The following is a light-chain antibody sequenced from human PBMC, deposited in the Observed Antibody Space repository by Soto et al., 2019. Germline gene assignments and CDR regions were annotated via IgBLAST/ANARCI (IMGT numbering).Light chain of an antibody. J-gene: IGKJ4*01. CDR3: QQYGNLPLT. Sequence: EIVLTQSPGTLSLSPGERATLSCRASQTITTLAWYQRKPGQAPRLLIYRVSSRATGVPDRFSGSGSGTDYTLTISRLEPEDFAVYYCQQYGNLPLTFGQGTKVDIK. CDR1: QTITT. CDR2: RVS. V-gene: IGKV3-20*01.